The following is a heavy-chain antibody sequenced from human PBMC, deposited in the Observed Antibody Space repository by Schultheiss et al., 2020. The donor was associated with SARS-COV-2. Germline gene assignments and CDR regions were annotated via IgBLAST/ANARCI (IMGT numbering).Heavy chain of an antibody. V-gene: IGHV3-21*01. CDR2: ISSSSSYI. CDR1: GFTFSSYS. CDR3: AREASTDYYFYGLDV. J-gene: IGHJ6*02. Sequence: GGSLRLSCAASGFTFSSYSMNWVRQAPGKGLEWVSSISSSSSYIYYADSVKGRFTITRDNAKNSLYLQMNSLRADDTAVYYCAREASTDYYFYGLDVWGQGTTVTVSS.